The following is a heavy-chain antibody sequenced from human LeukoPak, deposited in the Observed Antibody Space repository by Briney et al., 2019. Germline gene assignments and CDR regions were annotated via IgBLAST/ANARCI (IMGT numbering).Heavy chain of an antibody. CDR3: SRSQFDY. J-gene: IGHJ4*02. CDR2: ISGCGTIK. V-gene: IGHV3-74*03. CDR1: GFPFSSYW. Sequence: SGGSLRLSCEPSGFPFSSYWMLWVRQAPGKGLVWFSRISGCGTIKTYADFVRGRFTISRDNTKNILYLQMNRLKVEDTATYFCSRSQFDYWGQGVLVTVSS.